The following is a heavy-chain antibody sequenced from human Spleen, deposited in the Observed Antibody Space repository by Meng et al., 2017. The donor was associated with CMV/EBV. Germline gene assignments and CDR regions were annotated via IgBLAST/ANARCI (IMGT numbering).Heavy chain of an antibody. Sequence: GESLKISCAASGSTFSSYGMHWVRQAPGKGLEWVAFIRYDGSNKYYADSVKGRFTISRDNSKNTLYLQMNSLRAEDTAVYYCAKDLRGCSSTSCYGADYWGQGTLVTVSS. CDR1: GSTFSSYG. CDR3: AKDLRGCSSTSCYGADY. V-gene: IGHV3-30*02. J-gene: IGHJ4*02. D-gene: IGHD2-2*01. CDR2: IRYDGSNK.